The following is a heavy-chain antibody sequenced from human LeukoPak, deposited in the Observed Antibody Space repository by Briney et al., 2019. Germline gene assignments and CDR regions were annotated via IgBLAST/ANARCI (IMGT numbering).Heavy chain of an antibody. CDR1: GFTFSDYY. CDR2: ISSSGSTI. D-gene: IGHD2-2*01. J-gene: IGHJ4*02. V-gene: IGHV3-11*01. Sequence: GGSLRLSCAASGFTFSDYYMSWIRQAPGKGLEWVSYISSSGSTIYYADSVKSRFTISRDNAKNSLYLQMNSLRAEDTAVYYCARDCSSTSCYGRFDYWAREPWSPSPQ. CDR3: ARDCSSTSCYGRFDY.